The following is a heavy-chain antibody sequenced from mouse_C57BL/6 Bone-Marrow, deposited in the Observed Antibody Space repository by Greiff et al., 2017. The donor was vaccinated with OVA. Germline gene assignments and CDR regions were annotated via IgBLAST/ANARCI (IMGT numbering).Heavy chain of an antibody. CDR1: GFTFSSYG. CDR2: ISSGGSYT. V-gene: IGHV5-6*01. Sequence: DVHLVESGGDLVKPGGSLKLSCAASGFTFSSYGMSWVRQTPDKRLEWVATISSGGSYTYYPDSVKGRFTISRDNAKTTLYLQMSSLKSEDTAMYYCARQNYYGAGYFDVWGTGTTVTVSS. D-gene: IGHD1-1*01. CDR3: ARQNYYGAGYFDV. J-gene: IGHJ1*03.